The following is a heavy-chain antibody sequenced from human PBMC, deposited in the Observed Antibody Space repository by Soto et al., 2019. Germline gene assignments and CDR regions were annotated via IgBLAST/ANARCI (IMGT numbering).Heavy chain of an antibody. CDR1: GFTFSRFE. J-gene: IGHJ4*02. V-gene: IGHV3-48*03. CDR2: ISSSGSTA. CDR3: TRAAWFPYLSFY. D-gene: IGHD3-10*01. Sequence: LRLSCAASGFTFSRFELHWVRQAPGKGLEWISYISSSGSTAYYASSVEGRFTISRDNANNSVYLQMDSLRAEDTALYYCTRAAWFPYLSFYWGQGALVTVPS.